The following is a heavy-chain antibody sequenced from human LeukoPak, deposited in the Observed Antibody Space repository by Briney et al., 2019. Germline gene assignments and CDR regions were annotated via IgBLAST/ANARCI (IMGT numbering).Heavy chain of an antibody. Sequence: PSETLSLTCTVSGGSISNDYWSWIRQPPGKGLEWLGYIYYSGSTNYNPSLKSRLTMSVDTSKNQFSLMLTSVTAADTAVYYCARFNYESSGYYVLDYWGQGTLVTVSS. D-gene: IGHD3-22*01. CDR1: GGSISNDY. V-gene: IGHV4-59*01. CDR2: IYYSGST. J-gene: IGHJ4*02. CDR3: ARFNYESSGYYVLDY.